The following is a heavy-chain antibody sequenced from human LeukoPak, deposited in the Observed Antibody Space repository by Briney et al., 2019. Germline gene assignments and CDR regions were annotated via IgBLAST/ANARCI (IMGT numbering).Heavy chain of an antibody. CDR1: GFTFSNYW. J-gene: IGHJ3*02. CDR3: ARDVNRGVFDI. V-gene: IGHV3-7*03. D-gene: IGHD3-10*01. Sequence: GGSLRLSCEVSGFTFSNYWISWVRQAPGKGLEWVANIKGDGSEQDPLDSVKGRFTISRDNPKNSVYLQMNRLRAEDTAVYYCARDVNRGVFDIWGQGTMVTVSS. CDR2: IKGDGSEQ.